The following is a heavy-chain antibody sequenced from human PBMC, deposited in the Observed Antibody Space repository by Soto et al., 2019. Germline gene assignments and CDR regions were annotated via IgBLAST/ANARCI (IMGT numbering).Heavy chain of an antibody. CDR2: ISWNSGSI. Sequence: EVQLVESGGGLVQPGRSLRLSCAASGFTFDDYAMHWVRQAPGKGLEWVSGISWNSGSIGYADSVKGRFTISRDNAKNSLYLQMSSLRAEATALYYCAKDKRYGDYLKLPDAFDIWGQGTMVTVSS. CDR3: AKDKRYGDYLKLPDAFDI. CDR1: GFTFDDYA. J-gene: IGHJ3*02. D-gene: IGHD4-17*01. V-gene: IGHV3-9*01.